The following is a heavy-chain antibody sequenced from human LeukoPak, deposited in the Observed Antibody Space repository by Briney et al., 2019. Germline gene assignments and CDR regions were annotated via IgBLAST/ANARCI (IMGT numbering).Heavy chain of an antibody. CDR3: ARGSPRYGGPFYFDY. CDR1: GFTVSSNY. V-gene: IGHV3-53*01. CDR2: IYSGGST. D-gene: IGHD1-26*01. Sequence: GGSLRLSCAASGFTVSSNYMSWVRQAPGKGLEWVSVIYSGGSTYYADSVKGRFTISRDNSKNTLYLQMNSLRAEDTAVYYCARGSPRYGGPFYFDYWGQGTLVTVSS. J-gene: IGHJ4*02.